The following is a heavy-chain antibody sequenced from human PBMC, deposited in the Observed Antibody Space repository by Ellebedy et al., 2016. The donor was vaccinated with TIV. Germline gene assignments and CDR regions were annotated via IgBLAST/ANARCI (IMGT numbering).Heavy chain of an antibody. CDR3: ARRTFYGMDV. V-gene: IGHV5-10-1*01. CDR1: GYSFTSYW. Sequence: KVSXXGSGYSFTSYWISWVRQMPGKGLEWMGRIDPSDSYTNYSPSFQGHVTISADKSISTAYLQWSSLKASDTAMYYCARRTFYGMDVWGQGTTVTVSS. CDR2: IDPSDSYT. J-gene: IGHJ6*02.